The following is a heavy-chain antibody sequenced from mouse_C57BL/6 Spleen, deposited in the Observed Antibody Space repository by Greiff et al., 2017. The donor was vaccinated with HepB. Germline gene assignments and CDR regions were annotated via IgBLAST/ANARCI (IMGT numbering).Heavy chain of an antibody. V-gene: IGHV5-9-1*02. Sequence: EVKLMESGEGLVKPGGSLKLSCAASGFTFSRYAMSWVRQTPEKRLEWVAYISSGGDYTYYADTVKGRFTISRDNARNTRYLQLSSLTSEDTAMYYCTSLYDGYFYYYAMDYWGQGTSVTVSS. J-gene: IGHJ4*01. CDR1: GFTFSRYA. CDR2: ISSGGDYT. D-gene: IGHD2-3*01. CDR3: TSLYDGYFYYYAMDY.